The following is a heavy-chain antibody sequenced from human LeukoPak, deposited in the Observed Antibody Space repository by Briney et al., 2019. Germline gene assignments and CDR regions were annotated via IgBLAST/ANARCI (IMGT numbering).Heavy chain of an antibody. CDR2: ISGSSGST. Sequence: GSLRLSCAASGFTFSSYAMTWVRHVPGKGLEWVSAISGSSGSTFYADSVKGRFTISRDNSKNTLYLQMNSLRAEDTAVYYCAKDRGYTYGFTFDYWGQGTLVIVSS. J-gene: IGHJ4*02. D-gene: IGHD5-18*01. CDR1: GFTFSSYA. V-gene: IGHV3-23*01. CDR3: AKDRGYTYGFTFDY.